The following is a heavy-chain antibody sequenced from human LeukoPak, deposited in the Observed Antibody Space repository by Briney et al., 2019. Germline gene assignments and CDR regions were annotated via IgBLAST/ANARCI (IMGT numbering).Heavy chain of an antibody. CDR1: GFTFSNYG. Sequence: PGGSLRLSCAASGFTFSNYGMHWVRQAPGKGLEWVALIRYDGSKKDYGDSVKGRFTISRDNSKNTLYLQMNSLSAEDTAVYYCAREDPGHWSRRAFDIWGQGTVVTVTS. J-gene: IGHJ3*02. CDR3: AREDPGHWSRRAFDI. D-gene: IGHD2-8*02. CDR2: IRYDGSKK. V-gene: IGHV3-30*02.